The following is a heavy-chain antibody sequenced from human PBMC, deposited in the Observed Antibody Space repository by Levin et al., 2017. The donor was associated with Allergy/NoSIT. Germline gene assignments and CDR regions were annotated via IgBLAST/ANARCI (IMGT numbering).Heavy chain of an antibody. Sequence: GESLKISCKASGYTFTDYYMHWVRQAPGQGLEWMGWINPNSGGTDYAHKFRGRVTMTRDTSITTAYMELSRLRSDDTAVYYCAREVTASRWFDPWGQGTLVTVSS. CDR2: INPNSGGT. D-gene: IGHD2-21*02. V-gene: IGHV1-2*07. J-gene: IGHJ5*02. CDR1: GYTFTDYY. CDR3: AREVTASRWFDP.